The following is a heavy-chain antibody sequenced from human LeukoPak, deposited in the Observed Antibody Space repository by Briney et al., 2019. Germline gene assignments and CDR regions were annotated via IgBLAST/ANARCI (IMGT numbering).Heavy chain of an antibody. Sequence: GGSLRVSCAASGFTFSSYWMHWVRQGPGKGLVWVSRVNSDGSRTSYADSVKGRFTIPRDNAKNTLYLQMNSLRAEDTAVYYCARDQCSGPNCQVALDYWGQGTLVTVSS. CDR2: VNSDGSRT. CDR3: ARDQCSGPNCQVALDY. V-gene: IGHV3-74*01. D-gene: IGHD2-2*01. J-gene: IGHJ4*02. CDR1: GFTFSSYW.